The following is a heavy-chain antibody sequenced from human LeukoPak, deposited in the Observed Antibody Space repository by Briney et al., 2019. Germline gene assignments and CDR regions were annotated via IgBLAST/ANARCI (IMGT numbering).Heavy chain of an antibody. D-gene: IGHD6-6*01. J-gene: IGHJ4*02. CDR1: GFTFSSYG. Sequence: GGSLRLSCVASGFTFSSYGIHWVRQAPGKGLEWVAVILHDGYNKYYAESVKGRFTISRDNSKNTLYLQMNSLRAEDTAVYYCAKGAGIAARTYYFDYWGQGTLVTVSS. V-gene: IGHV3-30*18. CDR3: AKGAGIAARTYYFDY. CDR2: ILHDGYNK.